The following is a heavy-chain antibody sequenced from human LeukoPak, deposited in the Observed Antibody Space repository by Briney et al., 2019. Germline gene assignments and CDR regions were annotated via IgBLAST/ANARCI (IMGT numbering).Heavy chain of an antibody. CDR3: AAGTAADY. J-gene: IGHJ4*02. Sequence: GGSLRLSCVVSGIPFSDYYMNCIRQAPGKGREWISYISSSSSYTDYADSVKGRFTISRDNAQNALFLQMDSLRVEDTAVYYCAAGTAADYWGQGTRVTVSS. CDR1: GIPFSDYY. D-gene: IGHD6-13*01. CDR2: ISSSSSYT. V-gene: IGHV3-11*03.